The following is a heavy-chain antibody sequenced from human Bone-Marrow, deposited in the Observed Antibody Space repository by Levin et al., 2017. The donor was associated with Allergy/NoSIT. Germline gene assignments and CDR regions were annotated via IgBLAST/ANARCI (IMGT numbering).Heavy chain of an antibody. J-gene: IGHJ4*02. V-gene: IGHV1-69*04. Sequence: SVKVSCKASGGTFSSYTISWVRQAPGQGLEWMGRIIPILGIANYAQKFQGRVTITADKSTSTAYMELSSLRSEDTAVYYCAREWGGVVVVAATPIDYWGQGTLVTVSS. D-gene: IGHD2-15*01. CDR3: AREWGGVVVVAATPIDY. CDR1: GGTFSSYT. CDR2: IIPILGIA.